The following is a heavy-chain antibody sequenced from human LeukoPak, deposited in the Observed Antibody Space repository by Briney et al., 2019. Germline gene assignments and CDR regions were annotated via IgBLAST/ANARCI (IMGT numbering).Heavy chain of an antibody. CDR3: VRLRRNSDRSGYYYYYDY. D-gene: IGHD3-22*01. CDR2: ISVRSNYR. V-gene: IGHV3-21*01. J-gene: IGHJ4*02. CDR1: GFDFESYT. Sequence: PGGSLRLSCAASGFDFESYTMTWVRQAPGKGLEWVSSISVRSNYRYYADSVRGRFTISRDDARDSLFLQMNSLRAEDTAVYFCVRLRRNSDRSGYYYYYDYWGQGTLVTVSS.